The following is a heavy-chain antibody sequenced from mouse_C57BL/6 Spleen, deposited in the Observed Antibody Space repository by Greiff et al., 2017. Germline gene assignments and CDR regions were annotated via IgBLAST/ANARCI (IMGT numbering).Heavy chain of an antibody. J-gene: IGHJ4*01. CDR3: ARQLKANAMDD. D-gene: IGHD3-2*02. CDR2: IDPEDGDT. V-gene: IGHV14-2*01. CDR1: GFNIKDYY. Sequence: VQLQQSGAELVKPGASVKLSCTASGFNIKDYYMHWVKQRTEQGLEWIGRIDPEDGDTKYAPKFQGKATITADTSSNTAYLQLSSLTSEDTAVYYCARQLKANAMDDWGQGTSVTVSS.